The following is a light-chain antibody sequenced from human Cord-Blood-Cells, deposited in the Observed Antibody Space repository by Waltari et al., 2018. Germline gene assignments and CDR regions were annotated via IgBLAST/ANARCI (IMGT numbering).Light chain of an antibody. CDR1: QSVSSN. CDR3: QQYNNWPPFT. V-gene: IGKV3-15*01. Sequence: EIVMTQSPATPSVSPGERATISCRASQSVSSNLAWYQQKPGQAPRLLIYGASTRATGIPARFSGSGSGTEFTLTISSLQSEDFAVYYCQQYNNWPPFTFGPGTKVDIK. CDR2: GAS. J-gene: IGKJ3*01.